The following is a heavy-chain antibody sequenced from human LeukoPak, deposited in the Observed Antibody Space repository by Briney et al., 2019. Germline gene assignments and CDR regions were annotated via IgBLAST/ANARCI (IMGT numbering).Heavy chain of an antibody. D-gene: IGHD1-14*01. J-gene: IGHJ4*02. CDR3: AKSGGYYFDY. V-gene: IGHV3-23*01. CDR1: GFTFSSYA. Sequence: GKSLRLSCAASGFTFSSYAMSWVRQAPGKGLEWVSAISGSGGSTYYADSVKGRFTISRDNPKNTLYLQMNSLRAEDTAVYYCAKSGGYYFDYWGQGTLVTVSS. CDR2: ISGSGGST.